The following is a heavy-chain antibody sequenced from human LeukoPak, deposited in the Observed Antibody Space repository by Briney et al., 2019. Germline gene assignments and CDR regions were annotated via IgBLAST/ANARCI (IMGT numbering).Heavy chain of an antibody. CDR3: ARDGSGSYYNFNWFDP. J-gene: IGHJ5*02. CDR1: GYTFTGYY. Sequence: ASVKVSCKASGYTFTGYYMHWVRQASGQGLEWMGWINPNSGGTNYAQKFQGRVTMTRDTSISTAYMELSRLRSDDTAVYRCARDGSGSYYNFNWFDPWGQGTLVTVSS. D-gene: IGHD3-10*01. V-gene: IGHV1-2*02. CDR2: INPNSGGT.